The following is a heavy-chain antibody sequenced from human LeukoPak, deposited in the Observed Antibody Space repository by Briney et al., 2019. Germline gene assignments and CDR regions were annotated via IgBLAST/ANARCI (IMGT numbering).Heavy chain of an antibody. CDR2: IPKDGINK. J-gene: IGHJ4*02. CDR3: AKGDSN. CDR1: GFIFSNYG. Sequence: PGESLRLSCTTSGFIFSNYGFHWGRQAPGQGLEWVALIRNDIPKDGINKYYADSIRGRFTISRDNSKNTVYLQMNSLRVADTAMYYCAKGDSNWGQGTLVTVSS. V-gene: IGHV3-30*02. D-gene: IGHD6-13*01.